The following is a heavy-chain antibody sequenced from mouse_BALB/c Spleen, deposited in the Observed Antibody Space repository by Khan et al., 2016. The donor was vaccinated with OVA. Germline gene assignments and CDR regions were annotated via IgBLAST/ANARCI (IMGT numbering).Heavy chain of an antibody. CDR3: ARENYYGSTCYAMDD. D-gene: IGHD1-1*01. J-gene: IGHJ4*01. CDR1: GYTFTSYW. CDR2: IAPGSGSA. Sequence: DLVKPGASVKLSCKASGYTFTSYWINWIKQRPGQGLEWIGRIAPGSGSAYYNEMFKDKATLTVDTSSSTAYIQLSSLSSEDSAVYFCARENYYGSTCYAMDDWGQGTSVTVSS. V-gene: IGHV1S41*01.